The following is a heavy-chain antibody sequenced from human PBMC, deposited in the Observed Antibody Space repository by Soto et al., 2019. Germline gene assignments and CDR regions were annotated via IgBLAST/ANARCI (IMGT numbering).Heavy chain of an antibody. D-gene: IGHD5-12*01. V-gene: IGHV1-69*02. CDR1: GGTFSSYT. Sequence: GASVKVSCKASGGTFSSYTISWVRQAPGQGLEWMGRIIPILGIANYAQKFQGRVTITADKSTSTAYMELSSLRSEDTAVYYCARYSGYEPNYFDYWGQGTLVTVSS. J-gene: IGHJ4*02. CDR2: IIPILGIA. CDR3: ARYSGYEPNYFDY.